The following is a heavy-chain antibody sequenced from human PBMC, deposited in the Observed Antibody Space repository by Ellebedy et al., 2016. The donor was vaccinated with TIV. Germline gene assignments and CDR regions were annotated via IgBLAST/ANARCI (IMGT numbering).Heavy chain of an antibody. CDR3: ARPLGLYSGYAP. CDR2: INHSGST. Sequence: MPGGSLRLSCTVSGGSISSGGYYWSWIRQHPGKGLEWIGEINHSGSTNYNPSLKSRVTVSVDTSKNQFSLKLSSVTAADTAVYYCARPLGLYSGYAPWGQGTLVTVSS. CDR1: GGSISSGGYY. D-gene: IGHD5-12*01. J-gene: IGHJ5*02. V-gene: IGHV4-39*01.